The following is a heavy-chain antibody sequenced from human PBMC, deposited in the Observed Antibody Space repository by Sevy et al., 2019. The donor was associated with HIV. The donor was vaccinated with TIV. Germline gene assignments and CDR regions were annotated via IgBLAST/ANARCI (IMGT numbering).Heavy chain of an antibody. V-gene: IGHV3-53*01. D-gene: IGHD2-2*01. J-gene: IGHJ6*02. Sequence: GGSLRLSCAASGFTVSSNYMSWVRQAPGKGLEWVSVIYSGGSTYYADSVKGRFTISRDNSKNTLYLQMNSLRAEDTDVYYWARDMPSSGMDVWGQGTTVTVSS. CDR1: GFTVSSNY. CDR2: IYSGGST. CDR3: ARDMPSSGMDV.